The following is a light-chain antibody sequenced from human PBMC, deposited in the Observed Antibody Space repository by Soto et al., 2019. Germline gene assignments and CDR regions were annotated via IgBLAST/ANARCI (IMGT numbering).Light chain of an antibody. Sequence: DIQMTQSPSSLSASVGDRVTITCRASQSISSYLNWYQQKPGKAPKLLIYAASSLQSGVPSRVGGGGSGTDFTLTISSLQPEDFATYYCQQSYRTPFTFGPGTKVDIK. CDR1: QSISSY. CDR3: QQSYRTPFT. J-gene: IGKJ3*01. V-gene: IGKV1-39*01. CDR2: AAS.